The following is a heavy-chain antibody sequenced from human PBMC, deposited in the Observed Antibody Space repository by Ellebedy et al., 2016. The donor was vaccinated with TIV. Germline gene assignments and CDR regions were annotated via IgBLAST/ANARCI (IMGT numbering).Heavy chain of an antibody. D-gene: IGHD4-17*01. J-gene: IGHJ6*02. CDR3: AKDSRVTTSYNYYGMDV. CDR1: GSTFSSHA. V-gene: IGHV3-30-3*01. CDR2: VTDTGNNK. Sequence: PGGSLRLSCAASGSTFSSHAMVWVRQAPGKGLERVASVTDTGNNKHYADAVKGRFTISRDDSKNTLYLQMNSLRPEDTAVYYCAKDSRVTTSYNYYGMDVWGQGTTVTVSS.